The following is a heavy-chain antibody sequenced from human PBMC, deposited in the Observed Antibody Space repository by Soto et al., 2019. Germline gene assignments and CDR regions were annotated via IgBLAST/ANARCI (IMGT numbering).Heavy chain of an antibody. CDR1: VGSISSGGYY. D-gene: IGHD2-21*02. CDR2: IYYSGST. Sequence: SETLCITCTFSVGSISSGGYYWSWIRQHPGKGMEWIGYIYYSGSTYYNPSLKSRVTISVDTSKNQFSLKLSSVTAADTAVYYCARESAYCGGDCYEGNWFDPWGHGTMVTVSS. J-gene: IGHJ5*02. CDR3: ARESAYCGGDCYEGNWFDP. V-gene: IGHV4-31*03.